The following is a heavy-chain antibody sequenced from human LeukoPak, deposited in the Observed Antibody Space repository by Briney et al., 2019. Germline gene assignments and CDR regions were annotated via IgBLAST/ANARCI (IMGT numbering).Heavy chain of an antibody. D-gene: IGHD3-22*01. V-gene: IGHV1-69*05. CDR1: GGTFSSYA. CDR3: ARDMSRGLYYDSSYFDY. J-gene: IGHJ4*02. Sequence: ASVKVSCKASGGTFSSYAISWVRQAPGQGLEWMGGIIPIFGTANYAQKFQGRVTITTDESTSTAYMELSSLRSEDTAVYYCARDMSRGLYYDSSYFDYWGQGTLVTVSS. CDR2: IIPIFGTA.